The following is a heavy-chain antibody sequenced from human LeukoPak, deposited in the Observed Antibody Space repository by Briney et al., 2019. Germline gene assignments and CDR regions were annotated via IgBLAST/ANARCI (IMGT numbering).Heavy chain of an antibody. J-gene: IGHJ4*02. CDR3: ARAKNIAVAGTLGY. Sequence: ASVTVSCKASGYTFTSYDINWVRQATGQGLEWMGWMNPNSGNTGYAQKFQGRVTMTRNTSISTAYMELSSLRSEDTAVYYCARAKNIAVAGTLGYWGQGTLVTVSS. CDR2: MNPNSGNT. D-gene: IGHD6-19*01. CDR1: GYTFTSYD. V-gene: IGHV1-8*01.